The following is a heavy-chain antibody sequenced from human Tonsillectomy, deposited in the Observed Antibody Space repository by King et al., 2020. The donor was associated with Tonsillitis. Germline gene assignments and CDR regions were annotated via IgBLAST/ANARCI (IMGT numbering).Heavy chain of an antibody. J-gene: IGHJ4*02. CDR2: ISYDGSNK. Sequence: VQLVESGGGVVQPGRSLRLSCAASGFTFSSYGMHWVRQAPGKGLEWVAVISYDGSNKYYADSVKGRFTISRDNSKNTLYLQMNSLRAEDTAVYYCAKDGFDYWGQGTLVTVSS. V-gene: IGHV3-30*18. CDR1: GFTFSSYG. CDR3: AKDGFDY.